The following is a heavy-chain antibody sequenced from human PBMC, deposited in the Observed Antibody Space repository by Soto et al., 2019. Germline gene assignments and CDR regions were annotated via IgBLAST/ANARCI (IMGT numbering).Heavy chain of an antibody. J-gene: IGHJ4*02. CDR1: GFTFSSYG. CDR2: ISYDGSNK. CDR3: AKDLSWTTATTGGLDY. D-gene: IGHD4-17*01. V-gene: IGHV3-30*18. Sequence: GGSLRLSCAASGFTFSSYGMHWVRQAPGKGLEWVAVISYDGSNKYYADSVKGRFTISRDNPKNTLYLQMNSLRAEDTAVYYCAKDLSWTTATTGGLDYWGQGTLVTVSS.